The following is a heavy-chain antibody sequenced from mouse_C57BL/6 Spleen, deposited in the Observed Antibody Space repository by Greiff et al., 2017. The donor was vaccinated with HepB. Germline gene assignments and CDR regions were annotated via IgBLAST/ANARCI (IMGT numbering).Heavy chain of an antibody. D-gene: IGHD2-1*01. Sequence: VHVKQSGPELVKPGASVKMSCKASGYTFTDYNMHWVKQSHGKSLEWIGYINPNNGGTSYNQKFKGKATLTVNKSSSTAYMELRSLTSEDSAVYYCASRGNSAGFAYWGQGTLVTVSA. CDR3: ASRGNSAGFAY. J-gene: IGHJ3*01. V-gene: IGHV1-22*01. CDR1: GYTFTDYN. CDR2: INPNNGGT.